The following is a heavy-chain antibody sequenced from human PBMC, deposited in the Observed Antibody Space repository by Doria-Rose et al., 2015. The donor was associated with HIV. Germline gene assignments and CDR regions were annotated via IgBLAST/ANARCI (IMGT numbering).Heavy chain of an antibody. CDR2: IFSDDER. J-gene: IGHJ4*02. CDR1: GVSLSSPGMG. D-gene: IGHD6-13*01. V-gene: IGHV2-26*01. Sequence: QVTLKESGPVLVKPTETLTLTCTVSGVSLSSPGMGVSWIRQPPGKALEWLANIFSDDERSYTPSLKSRLTISRGTSKRQVVLTMTDMDPVDTATYYCARIKSSRWYHKYYFDFWGQGTLAIVSA. CDR3: ARIKSSRWYHKYYFDF.